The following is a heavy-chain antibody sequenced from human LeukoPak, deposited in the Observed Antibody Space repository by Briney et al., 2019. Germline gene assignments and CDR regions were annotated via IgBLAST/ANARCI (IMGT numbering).Heavy chain of an antibody. Sequence: GGSLRLSCAASGFTFSSYAMSWVRQAPGKGLEWVSAISGSGGSTYYAGSVKGRFTISRDNSKNTLYLQMNSLRAEDTAVYYCAKALRGGGYTTYYFDYWGQGTLVTVSS. D-gene: IGHD1-26*01. V-gene: IGHV3-23*01. CDR2: ISGSGGST. CDR3: AKALRGGGYTTYYFDY. CDR1: GFTFSSYA. J-gene: IGHJ4*02.